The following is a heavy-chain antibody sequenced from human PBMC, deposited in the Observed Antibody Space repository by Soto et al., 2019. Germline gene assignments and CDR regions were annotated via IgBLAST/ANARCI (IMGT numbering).Heavy chain of an antibody. V-gene: IGHV3-23*01. J-gene: IGHJ3*02. D-gene: IGHD6-19*01. Sequence: GGSLRLSCAASGFTFSSHGMSWVRQAPGKGLQWVSGISSSGDSTYYADSVKGRFTISRDNSKNTLYLQMNSLRDEDTAIYYCARDRSGWIDAFDIWGQGTVVTVSS. CDR2: ISSSGDST. CDR1: GFTFSSHG. CDR3: ARDRSGWIDAFDI.